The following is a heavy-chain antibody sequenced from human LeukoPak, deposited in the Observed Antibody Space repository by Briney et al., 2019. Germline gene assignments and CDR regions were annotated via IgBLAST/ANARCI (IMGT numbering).Heavy chain of an antibody. CDR3: ARGPRDVRYCSSTSCFNWFDP. J-gene: IGHJ5*02. D-gene: IGHD2-2*01. V-gene: IGHV4-34*01. CDR1: GGSFSGYY. Sequence: SETLSLTCAVYGGSFSGYYWSWIRQPPGKGLEWIGEINHSGRTNYNPSLKSRVTISVDTSKNQFSLKLSSVTAADTAVYYCARGPRDVRYCSSTSCFNWFDPWGQGTLVTVSS. CDR2: INHSGRT.